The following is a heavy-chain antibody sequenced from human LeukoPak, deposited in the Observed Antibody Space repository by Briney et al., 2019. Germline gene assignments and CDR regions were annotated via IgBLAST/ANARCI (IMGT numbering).Heavy chain of an antibody. V-gene: IGHV4-34*01. CDR1: GFTFSSYA. D-gene: IGHD1-26*01. J-gene: IGHJ4*02. CDR3: ARGPRGYSGSYFLVY. Sequence: GSLRLSCTASGFTFSSYAMSWVRQAPGKGLEWIGEINHSGSTNYNPSLKSRVTISVDTSKNQFSLKLSSVTAADTAVYYCARGPRGYSGSYFLVYWGQGTLVTVSS. CDR2: INHSGST.